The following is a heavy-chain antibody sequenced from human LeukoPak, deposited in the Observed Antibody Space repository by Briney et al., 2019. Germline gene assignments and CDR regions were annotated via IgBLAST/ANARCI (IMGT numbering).Heavy chain of an antibody. J-gene: IGHJ4*02. CDR3: ARGDWAHFDS. Sequence: SQTLSLTCAVSGGSISSGGYYWSWIRQPAGKGLEWIGRIYSSGSTNYNPSLKSRVTMSLDTSKNQFSLRLSSVTAADTAVYYCARGDWAHFDSWGQGTLVTVSS. CDR1: GGSISSGGYY. V-gene: IGHV4-61*02. D-gene: IGHD3/OR15-3a*01. CDR2: IYSSGST.